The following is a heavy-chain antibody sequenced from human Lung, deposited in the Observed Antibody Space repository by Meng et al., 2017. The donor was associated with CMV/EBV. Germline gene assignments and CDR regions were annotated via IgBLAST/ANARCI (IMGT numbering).Heavy chain of an antibody. Sequence: SCAASGFTFSTHTMNWVRQAPGKGLEWVSSISSRSGSYIYYADSVKGRFTISRDNAKNSLYLQMNSLRAEDTAVYYCARDSIVSRRWDGMDVWGQGXTVTVSS. V-gene: IGHV3-21*01. J-gene: IGHJ6*02. CDR2: ISSRSGSYI. D-gene: IGHD1-26*01. CDR1: GFTFSTHT. CDR3: ARDSIVSRRWDGMDV.